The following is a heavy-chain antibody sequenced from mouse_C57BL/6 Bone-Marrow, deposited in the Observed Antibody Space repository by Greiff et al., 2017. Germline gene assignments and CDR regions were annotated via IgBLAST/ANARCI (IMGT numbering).Heavy chain of an antibody. D-gene: IGHD2-3*01. CDR2: IHPNSGST. CDR3: ARGGGWLPFAY. V-gene: IGHV1-64*01. Sequence: VQLQQPGAELVKPGASVKLSCKASGYTFTSYWMHWVKQRPGQGLEWIGMIHPNSGSTNYNEKFKSKATLTVDKSSSTAYMQLSSLPSEDSAVYYCARGGGWLPFAYWGQGTLVTVSA. CDR1: GYTFTSYW. J-gene: IGHJ3*01.